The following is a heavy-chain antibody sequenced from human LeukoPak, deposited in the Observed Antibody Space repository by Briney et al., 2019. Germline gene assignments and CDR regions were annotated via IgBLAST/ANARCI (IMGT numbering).Heavy chain of an antibody. CDR3: ARSPDSYDSSGYHAFDI. D-gene: IGHD3-22*01. CDR1: GASISPYY. Sequence: SETLSLTCTVSGASISPYYWSWIRQPPGKGLEWIGYIYYSGSTHYNPSLKSRVTISVDRSKNQFSLKLSSVTAADTAVYYCARSPDSYDSSGYHAFDIWGQGTMVTVSS. CDR2: IYYSGST. V-gene: IGHV4-59*12. J-gene: IGHJ3*02.